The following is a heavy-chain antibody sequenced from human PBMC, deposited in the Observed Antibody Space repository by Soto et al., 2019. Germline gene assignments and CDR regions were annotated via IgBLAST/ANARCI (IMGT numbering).Heavy chain of an antibody. V-gene: IGHV4-39*01. D-gene: IGHD1-26*01. Sequence: QLQLQESGPGLVEPSETLSLTCTVSGGSISSSSYSWGWIRQPPGKGLEWIGSIYYTLSTYYNPSLKSRVTISVDTSKNQFSLKLSSVTAADTAVYYCAGSSSGSYYLAWGQGTLVTVSS. CDR3: AGSSSGSYYLA. J-gene: IGHJ5*02. CDR1: GGSISSSSYS. CDR2: IYYTLST.